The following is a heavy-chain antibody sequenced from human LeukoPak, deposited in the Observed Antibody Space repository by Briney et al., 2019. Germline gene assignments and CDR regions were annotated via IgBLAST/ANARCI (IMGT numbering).Heavy chain of an antibody. CDR2: IHRDGRT. D-gene: IGHD3-9*01. J-gene: IGHJ4*02. V-gene: IGHV4-4*02. CDR3: GKTDIYFNPIDY. CDR1: GXSIGTSEW. Sequence: SETLSLTWAVSGXSIGTSEWWIWVRQPPGQGLGWIGEIHRDGRTRYNPSLTSRVTMSMNYSKNQFSLNVRFVTAADTAIYYCGKTDIYFNPIDYWGPGSLVTVSS.